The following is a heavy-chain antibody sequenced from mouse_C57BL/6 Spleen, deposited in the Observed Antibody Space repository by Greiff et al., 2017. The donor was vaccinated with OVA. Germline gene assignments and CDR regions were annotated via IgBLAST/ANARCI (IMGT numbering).Heavy chain of an antibody. Sequence: VMLVESGAELARPGASVKLSCKASGYTFTSYGISWVKQRTGQGLEWIGEIYPRSGNTYYNEKFKGKATLTADKSSSTAYMELRSLTSEDSAVYFCARDGYDVGYWGQGTTLTVSS. D-gene: IGHD2-2*01. V-gene: IGHV1-81*01. CDR1: GYTFTSYG. CDR3: ARDGYDVGY. CDR2: IYPRSGNT. J-gene: IGHJ2*01.